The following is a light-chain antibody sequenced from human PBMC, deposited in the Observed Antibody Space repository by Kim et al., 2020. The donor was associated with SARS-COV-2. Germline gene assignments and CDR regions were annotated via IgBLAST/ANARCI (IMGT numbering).Light chain of an antibody. CDR1: SLRSYY. CDR3: KSRDSSGNVV. Sequence: SSELTQDPDLYVALGQPVWITCQGDSLRSYYASWYQQKPGQAPVLVIYGRNNRPSGIPDRFSGSTSGNTASLTITGAQAEDEADYYCKSRDSSGNVVFGGG. V-gene: IGLV3-19*01. CDR2: GRN. J-gene: IGLJ2*01.